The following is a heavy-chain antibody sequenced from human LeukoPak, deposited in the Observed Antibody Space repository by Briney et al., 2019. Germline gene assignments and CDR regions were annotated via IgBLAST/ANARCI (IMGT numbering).Heavy chain of an antibody. CDR1: GFTVSSNY. Sequence: GGPLRLSCAASGFTVSSNYVSWVRQAPGKGLEWVSTIYRGGSTYYADSVKGRFTISRDNSKNTVYLQINTLGVEDTAVYYCARGGLETAVKYFFDYWGQGTLITVSS. D-gene: IGHD1-1*01. CDR2: IYRGGST. J-gene: IGHJ4*02. V-gene: IGHV3-66*01. CDR3: ARGGLETAVKYFFDY.